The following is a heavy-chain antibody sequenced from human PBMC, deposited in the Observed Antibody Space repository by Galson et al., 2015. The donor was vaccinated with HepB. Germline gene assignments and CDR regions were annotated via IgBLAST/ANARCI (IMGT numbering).Heavy chain of an antibody. CDR3: AKASWGSGYLDYFDY. Sequence: SLRLSCAASGFTFSSYAMSWVRQAPGKGLEWVSAISGSGGSTYYADSVKGRFTISRDNSKNTLYLQMNSLRAEDTAVYYCAKASWGSGYLDYFDYWGQGTLVTVSS. V-gene: IGHV3-23*01. CDR2: ISGSGGST. CDR1: GFTFSSYA. J-gene: IGHJ4*02. D-gene: IGHD3-3*01.